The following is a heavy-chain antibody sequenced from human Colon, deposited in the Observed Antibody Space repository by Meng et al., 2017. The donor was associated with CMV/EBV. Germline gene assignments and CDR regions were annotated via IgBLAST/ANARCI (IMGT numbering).Heavy chain of an antibody. CDR1: GYTFGSFG. CDR3: ARGGGSGRNYYYYGMDV. D-gene: IGHD3-10*01. CDR2: INAYNGNT. J-gene: IGHJ6*02. V-gene: IGHV1-18*01. Sequence: ASVKVSCKASGYTFGSFGVTWVRRAPGQGLEWMGWINAYNGNTNYAQKLQGRVTMTTDTSTSTAYMELRSLRSDDTAVYYCARGGGSGRNYYYYGMDVWGQGTTVTVSS.